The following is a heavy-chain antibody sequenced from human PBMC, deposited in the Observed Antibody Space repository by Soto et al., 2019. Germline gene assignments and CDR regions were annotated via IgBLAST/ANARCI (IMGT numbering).Heavy chain of an antibody. CDR2: ITINGNT. D-gene: IGHD1-7*01. CDR3: ARETGENWTYEAH. V-gene: IGHV4-4*07. J-gene: IGHJ1*01. Sequence: QVNQQESGPGLVKPSAPLSPPCRVSGAYISDFSWSWIRHPAGKGLEWIGRITINGNTQKNPSFKSRVTMSIDTSRNHFSLNLQSATAADTALYYCARETGENWTYEAHWGPGTLVTVSS. CDR1: GAYISDFS.